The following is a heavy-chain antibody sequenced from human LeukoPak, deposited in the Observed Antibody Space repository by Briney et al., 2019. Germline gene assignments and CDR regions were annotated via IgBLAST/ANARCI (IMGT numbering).Heavy chain of an antibody. CDR2: IRSLTDGATT. CDR1: GLTFTRAW. Sequence: GGSLRLSCAASGLTFTRAWMAWVRQAPGKGLEWVGRIRSLTDGATTDYAAPVSGRFTISRDDSKTTVDLQMNSLKDEDTAVYYCTTVDIRNWGQGTLVTVSS. D-gene: IGHD3/OR15-3a*01. CDR3: TTVDIRN. V-gene: IGHV3-15*01. J-gene: IGHJ4*02.